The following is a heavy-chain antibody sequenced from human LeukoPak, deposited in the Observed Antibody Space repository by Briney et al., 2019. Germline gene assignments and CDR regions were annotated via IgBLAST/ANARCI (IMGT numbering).Heavy chain of an antibody. CDR2: IYSGGNT. Sequence: GGSLRLSCAASGFTINNNYMNWVRQAPGKGLEWVSVIYSGGNTYYADSVKGRFTISRDNSKNTLYLQMNSLRAEDTAVYYCAKKNNGNYFNFDYWGQGTLVTVSS. CDR1: GFTINNNY. J-gene: IGHJ4*02. V-gene: IGHV3-66*01. D-gene: IGHD2/OR15-2a*01. CDR3: AKKNNGNYFNFDY.